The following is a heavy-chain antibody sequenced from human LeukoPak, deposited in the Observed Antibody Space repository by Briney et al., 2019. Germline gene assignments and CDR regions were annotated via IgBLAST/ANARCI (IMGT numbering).Heavy chain of an antibody. CDR3: ATKGGFAD. Sequence: PGGSLRLSCAASGLSFSSYEMNWVRQAPGKGLEWISYISSTGSAIFYADSVKGRFTISRDNAKNSLYLQMNGLRAEDTAFYYCATKGGFADWGQGTLVTVSS. D-gene: IGHD5-12*01. CDR1: GLSFSSYE. J-gene: IGHJ4*02. CDR2: ISSTGSAI. V-gene: IGHV3-48*03.